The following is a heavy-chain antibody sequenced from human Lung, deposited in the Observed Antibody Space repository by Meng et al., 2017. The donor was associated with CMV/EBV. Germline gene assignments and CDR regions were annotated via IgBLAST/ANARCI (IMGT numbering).Heavy chain of an antibody. V-gene: IGHV3-48*03. CDR3: ARTPRGYSYGYSAYYFDY. J-gene: IGHJ4*02. Sequence: GGSXRLXCAASGFXFSLFEMNWVRQAPGKGLEWISYINDATNNKYYADSVKGRFTISRDNAQNSLYLQMSSLRADDTAVYFCARTPRGYSYGYSAYYFDYXGQGXLVTVSS. D-gene: IGHD5-18*01. CDR1: GFXFSLFE. CDR2: INDATNNK.